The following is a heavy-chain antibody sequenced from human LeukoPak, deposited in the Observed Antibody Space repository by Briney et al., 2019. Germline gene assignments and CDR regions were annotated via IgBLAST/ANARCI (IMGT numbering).Heavy chain of an antibody. CDR2: INTDGTVT. Sequence: PGGSLRLSCAASGFTFSKYWVLWVRQAPGKGLESVSRINTDGTVTTYADSVKGRFTASRDNADNTMFLQMNSVRDEDTAVYYCATKQWLAPPPDSWGQGTPVTVSS. CDR3: ATKQWLAPPPDS. D-gene: IGHD6-19*01. V-gene: IGHV3-74*01. J-gene: IGHJ4*02. CDR1: GFTFSKYW.